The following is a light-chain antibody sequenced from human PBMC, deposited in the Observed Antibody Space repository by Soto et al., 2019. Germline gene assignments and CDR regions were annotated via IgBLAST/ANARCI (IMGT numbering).Light chain of an antibody. CDR1: QSVSSN. Sequence: EIVMTQSPATLSVSPGERATLSCRASQSVSSNLAWYQQKPGQAPRLLIYDASTSATGIPARFSGSGSGTEFTLTISSLKSEDFAVYYCQQYNNWRPWTFGQGTKVEIK. J-gene: IGKJ1*01. CDR3: QQYNNWRPWT. CDR2: DAS. V-gene: IGKV3-15*01.